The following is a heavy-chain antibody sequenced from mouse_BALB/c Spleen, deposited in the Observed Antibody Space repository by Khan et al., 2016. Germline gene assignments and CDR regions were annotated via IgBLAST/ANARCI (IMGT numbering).Heavy chain of an antibody. CDR2: INSDGSAI. D-gene: IGHD1-1*02. J-gene: IGHJ1*01. V-gene: IGHV11-2*02. Sequence: EVQLVETGGGLVQPGGSRGLSCEGSGFTFSGFWMSWVRQTPGKTLEWIGDINSDGSAINYAPYIKDRFTIFRDNDKSTLYLQMSNVRSEDTATYFCMRYGTYWYFDVWGAGTTVTVSS. CDR3: MRYGTYWYFDV. CDR1: GFTFSGFW.